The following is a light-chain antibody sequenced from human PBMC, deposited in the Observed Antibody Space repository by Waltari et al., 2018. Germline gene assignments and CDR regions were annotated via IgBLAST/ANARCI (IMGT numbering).Light chain of an antibody. Sequence: QSVLTQPPSVSGAPGPRVTISCTGSGSNIGAGYDLHWYQQLPRAAPKLLIYGSTSRPLGVPARFFGSTSGTSASLAITGLQAEDEADYYCQSYDTSLSVVFGGGTKLTVL. V-gene: IGLV1-40*01. CDR2: GST. CDR1: GSNIGAGYD. CDR3: QSYDTSLSVV. J-gene: IGLJ3*02.